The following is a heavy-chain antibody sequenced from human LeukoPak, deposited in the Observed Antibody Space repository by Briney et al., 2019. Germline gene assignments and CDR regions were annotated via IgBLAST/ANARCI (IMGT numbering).Heavy chain of an antibody. V-gene: IGHV4-61*02. Sequence: SQTLSLTCTVSGGSISSGSYYWSWIRQPAGKGLEWIGRIYTSGSTNYNPSLKSRVTISVDASKNQFSLKLSSVTAADTAVHYCARDLIGPYYFDYWGQGTLVTVSS. CDR2: IYTSGST. J-gene: IGHJ4*02. CDR3: ARDLIGPYYFDY. CDR1: GGSISSGSYY.